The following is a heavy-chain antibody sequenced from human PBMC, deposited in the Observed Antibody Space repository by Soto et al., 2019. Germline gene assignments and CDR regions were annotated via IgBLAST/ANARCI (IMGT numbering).Heavy chain of an antibody. Sequence: GGSLRLSCEASGFTLSGHWMHWVRQAPGKGLAWVSGSNPDGTRTTYADSVKGRFTISRDNAKNTLYLQMNDLRAEDTAMYYCARDGSGAVPLDSWGQGTVVTVSS. CDR1: GFTLSGHW. D-gene: IGHD2-15*01. CDR2: SNPDGTRT. V-gene: IGHV3-74*01. J-gene: IGHJ4*02. CDR3: ARDGSGAVPLDS.